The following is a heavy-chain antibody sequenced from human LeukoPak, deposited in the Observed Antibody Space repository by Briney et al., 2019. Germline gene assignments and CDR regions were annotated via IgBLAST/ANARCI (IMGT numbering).Heavy chain of an antibody. CDR3: ARHGHYYDTSGYYSIPDF. J-gene: IGHJ4*02. CDR2: IYYSGST. D-gene: IGHD3-22*01. Sequence: KASETLSLTCTVSGGSISSYYWSWIRQPPGKGLEWIGYIYYSGSTNYNLSLKSRVTISVDTSKNQISLKLSSVTAADTAVYYCARHGHYYDTSGYYSIPDFWGQGTLVTVSS. CDR1: GGSISSYY. V-gene: IGHV4-59*08.